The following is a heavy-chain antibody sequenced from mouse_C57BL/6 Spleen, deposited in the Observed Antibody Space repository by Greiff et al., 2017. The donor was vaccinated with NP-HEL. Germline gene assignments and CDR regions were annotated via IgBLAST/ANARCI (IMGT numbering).Heavy chain of an antibody. CDR2: ISSGSSTI. CDR1: GFTFSDYG. J-gene: IGHJ4*01. Sequence: EVKVEESGGGLVKPGGSLKLSCAASGFTFSDYGMHWVRQAPEKGLEWVAYISSGSSTIYYADTVKGRFTISRDNAKNTLFLQMTSLRSEDTAMYYCAKNYYGSSADAMDYWGQGTSVTVSS. CDR3: AKNYYGSSADAMDY. V-gene: IGHV5-17*01. D-gene: IGHD1-1*01.